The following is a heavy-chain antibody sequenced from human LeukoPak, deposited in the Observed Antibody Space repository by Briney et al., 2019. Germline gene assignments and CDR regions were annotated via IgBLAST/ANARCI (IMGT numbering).Heavy chain of an antibody. J-gene: IGHJ5*02. CDR1: GFTFSNYW. V-gene: IGHV3-74*01. CDR2: INSDESST. Sequence: GGSLRLSCAASGFTFSNYWMHWFRQAPGKGLVWVSRINSDESSTVYADSVKGRFTISRDNAKNTLHLQMNSLKTEDTAVYYCTRPYDSNWFDPWGQGTLVTVSS. CDR3: TRPYDSNWFDP. D-gene: IGHD3-16*01.